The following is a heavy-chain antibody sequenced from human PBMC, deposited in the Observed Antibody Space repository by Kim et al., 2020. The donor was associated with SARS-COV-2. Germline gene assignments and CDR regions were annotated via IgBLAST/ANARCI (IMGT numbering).Heavy chain of an antibody. Sequence: SETLSLTCTVSGGSISSYYWTWIRQPAGKGLEWIGRIHASGSTNYSPSPKTRVTMSIESSKNQFSLKLTSVTAADSAVYYCARESAGLDHWGQGTLVTGS. CDR2: IHASGST. D-gene: IGHD6-13*01. CDR3: ARESAGLDH. V-gene: IGHV4-4*07. J-gene: IGHJ4*02. CDR1: GGSISSYY.